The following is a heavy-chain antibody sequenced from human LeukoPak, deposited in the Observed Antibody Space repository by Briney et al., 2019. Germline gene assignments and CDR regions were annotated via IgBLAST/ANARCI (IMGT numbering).Heavy chain of an antibody. CDR3: ARDRASHYYDTNSFRYGVGDY. D-gene: IGHD3-22*01. V-gene: IGHV1-18*01. CDR2: INTYNGNT. J-gene: IGHJ4*02. Sequence: ASVKVSCKASGYTFTDYGFIWVRQAPGQGLEWMGWINTYNGNTDSAQNLQGRVTMTTDTSTNTVHMELRSLTFDDTAVYYCARDRASHYYDTNSFRYGVGDYWAQGTLVTVSS. CDR1: GYTFTDYG.